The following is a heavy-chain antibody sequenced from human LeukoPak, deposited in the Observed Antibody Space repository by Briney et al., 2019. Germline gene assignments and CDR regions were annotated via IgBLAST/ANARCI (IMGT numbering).Heavy chain of an antibody. Sequence: SETLPLTCTVSGGSISSYYWSWIRQPPGKGLERIGYIYYSGSTNYNPSLKSRVTISVDTSKNQFSLKLSSVTAADTAVYYCARFRDYGDYGYWGQGTLVTVSS. CDR3: ARFRDYGDYGY. CDR1: GGSISSYY. CDR2: IYYSGST. J-gene: IGHJ4*02. V-gene: IGHV4-59*01. D-gene: IGHD4-17*01.